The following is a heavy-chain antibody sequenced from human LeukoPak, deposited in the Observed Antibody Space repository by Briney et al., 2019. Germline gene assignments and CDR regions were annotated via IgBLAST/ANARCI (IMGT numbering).Heavy chain of an antibody. V-gene: IGHV4-39*01. Sequence: PSETLSLTCTVSGGSIISSDYHWGWVRQPPGKGLEWIGTISYSGNTDYNPSLRSRVTISVDTSNNQFSLRLGSVTAADTAVYHCARHCCSGPAKRVFDIWGQGAMVTVSS. CDR2: ISYSGNT. CDR1: GGSIISSDYH. J-gene: IGHJ3*02. D-gene: IGHD2-15*01. CDR3: ARHCCSGPAKRVFDI.